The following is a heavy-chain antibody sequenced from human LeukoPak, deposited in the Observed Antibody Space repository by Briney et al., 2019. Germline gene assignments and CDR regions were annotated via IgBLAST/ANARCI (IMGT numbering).Heavy chain of an antibody. J-gene: IGHJ4*02. CDR1: GYSFTTYR. CDR2: TYPGDSDS. D-gene: IGHD2-8*01. Sequence: GESLKISCKGSGYSFTTYRIGWVRQMSGKGLEWMGITYPGDSDSKYSPSFQGQVTISADKSISTAYLRWSSLKASDTAMYCCARAVRYCTNGECYPDYWGQGTLVTVSS. V-gene: IGHV5-51*01. CDR3: ARAVRYCTNGECYPDY.